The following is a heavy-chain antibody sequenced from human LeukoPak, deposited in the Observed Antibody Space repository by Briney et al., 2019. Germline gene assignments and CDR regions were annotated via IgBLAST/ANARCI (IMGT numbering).Heavy chain of an antibody. J-gene: IGHJ6*03. CDR1: GYTPTSYY. D-gene: IGHD2-8*01. Sequence: ASVKVSCKASGYTPTSYYLHWVRQAPGQGLEWLGWINLNGGGPLSAQKFQGRVTMTGDASISTAYMELSGLRSDDTAVYYCATRCTNGVCYKAYYMDVWGKGTTVTVSS. CDR2: INLNGGGP. V-gene: IGHV1-2*02. CDR3: ATRCTNGVCYKAYYMDV.